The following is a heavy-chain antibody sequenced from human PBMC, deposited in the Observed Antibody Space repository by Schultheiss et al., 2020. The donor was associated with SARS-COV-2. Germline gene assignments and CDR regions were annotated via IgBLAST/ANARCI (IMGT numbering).Heavy chain of an antibody. V-gene: IGHV3-74*01. CDR1: GFTFSSYW. Sequence: GESLKISCAASGFTFSSYWMHWVRQAPGKGLVWVSRINSDGSSTSYADSVKGRFTISRDNANNTLYLQMSSLRAEDTAVYYCVKTPYSSSYNFDYWGQGTLVTVSS. J-gene: IGHJ4*02. CDR2: INSDGSST. CDR3: VKTPYSSSYNFDY. D-gene: IGHD6-6*01.